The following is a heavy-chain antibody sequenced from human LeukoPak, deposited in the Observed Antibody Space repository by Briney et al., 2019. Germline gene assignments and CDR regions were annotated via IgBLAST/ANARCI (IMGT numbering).Heavy chain of an antibody. CDR1: GFTFSNYA. Sequence: QPGGSLRLSCAASGFTFSNYAMTWVREAPGKGLEWVSGILQSGDTTYYADSVKGRFTISRDNSQNTLYLQMHSLRVEDTAVYYCAKGAIRGDGYWEFDYWGQGTLVTVSS. V-gene: IGHV3-23*01. D-gene: IGHD5-24*01. CDR3: AKGAIRGDGYWEFDY. CDR2: ILQSGDTT. J-gene: IGHJ4*02.